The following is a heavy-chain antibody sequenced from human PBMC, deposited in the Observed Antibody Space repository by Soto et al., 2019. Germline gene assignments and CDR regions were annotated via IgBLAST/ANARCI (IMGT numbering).Heavy chain of an antibody. CDR2: IISILGIA. CDR3: ARGGPGSSGYFPFDY. D-gene: IGHD3-22*01. CDR1: GGTFSSYT. Sequence: QVQLVQSGAEVKKPGSSVKVSCKASGGTFSSYTISWVRQAPGQGLEWMGRIISILGIANYAQKFQGRVTITADKSTSTAYMELSSLRSEDTAVYYCARGGPGSSGYFPFDYWGQGTLVTVSS. J-gene: IGHJ4*02. V-gene: IGHV1-69*02.